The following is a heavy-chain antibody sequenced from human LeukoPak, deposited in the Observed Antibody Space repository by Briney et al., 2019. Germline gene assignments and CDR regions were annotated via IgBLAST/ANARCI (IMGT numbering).Heavy chain of an antibody. CDR2: ISWNSGSI. Sequence: PGRSLRLSCAASGFTFDDYAMHWVRQAPGKGLEWVSGISWNSGSIGYADSVKGRFTISRDNAKNSLYLQMNSLRAEDTALYYCAKDMANYYDSQDAFDIWGQGTMVTVSS. CDR3: AKDMANYYDSQDAFDI. D-gene: IGHD3-22*01. CDR1: GFTFDDYA. V-gene: IGHV3-9*01. J-gene: IGHJ3*02.